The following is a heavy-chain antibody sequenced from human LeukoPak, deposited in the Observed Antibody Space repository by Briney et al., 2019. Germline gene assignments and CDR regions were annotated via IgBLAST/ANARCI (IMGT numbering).Heavy chain of an antibody. CDR1: GFSFSTYE. J-gene: IGHJ4*02. CDR2: ISSSGSTT. V-gene: IGHV3-48*03. D-gene: IGHD6-19*01. Sequence: PGGSLRLSCAASGFSFSTYEMHWVRQAPGKGLEWVSDISSSGSTTYYADSVRGRFTTSRDNAKNLLYLQMHSLRAEDTAIYYCSLLAVASPQDYWGQGTLVTVPS. CDR3: SLLAVASPQDY.